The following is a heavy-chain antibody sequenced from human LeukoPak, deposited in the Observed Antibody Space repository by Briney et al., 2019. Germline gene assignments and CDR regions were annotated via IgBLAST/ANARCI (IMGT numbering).Heavy chain of an antibody. J-gene: IGHJ4*02. V-gene: IGHV1-8*03. D-gene: IGHD2-2*02. CDR1: GYTFITYD. CDR2: MNVNSGNT. CDR3: ARTPYTWGIDY. Sequence: AASVKVSCKASGYTFITYDINWVRQATGQGLEWMGGMNVNSGNTGYAQNFQGRLTITRNTSISTAYRELSSLRSEDTAVYYCARTPYTWGIDYWGQGTLVTVSS.